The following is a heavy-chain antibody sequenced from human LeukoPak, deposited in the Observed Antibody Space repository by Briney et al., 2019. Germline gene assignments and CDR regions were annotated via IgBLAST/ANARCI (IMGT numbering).Heavy chain of an antibody. V-gene: IGHV4-34*01. D-gene: IGHD3-3*01. CDR2: INHSGST. CDR3: ARAKDFWSAPRSGWFDP. J-gene: IGHJ5*02. CDR1: GGSFSGYY. Sequence: PSETLSLTCAVYGGSFSGYYWSWIRQPPGKGLEWIREINHSGSTNYNPSLKSRVTISVDTSKNQFSLKLSSVTAADTAVYYCARAKDFWSAPRSGWFDPWGQGTLVTVSS.